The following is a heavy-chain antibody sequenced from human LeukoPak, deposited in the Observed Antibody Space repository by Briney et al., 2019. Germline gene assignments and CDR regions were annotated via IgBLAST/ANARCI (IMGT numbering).Heavy chain of an antibody. D-gene: IGHD3-10*01. CDR2: IIPIFGTA. Sequence: SVKVSCKASGGTFSSYAISWVRQAPGQGLEWMGGIIPIFGTANYAQKFQGRVTITTDESTSAAYMELSSLRSEDTAVYYCARALWFGEFPPYYYYYMDVRGKGTTVTVSS. CDR1: GGTFSSYA. CDR3: ARALWFGEFPPYYYYYMDV. V-gene: IGHV1-69*05. J-gene: IGHJ6*03.